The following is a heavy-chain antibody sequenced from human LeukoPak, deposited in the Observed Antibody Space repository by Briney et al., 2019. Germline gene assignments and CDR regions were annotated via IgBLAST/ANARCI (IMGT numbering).Heavy chain of an antibody. CDR3: ARDGGSSGYHDALDI. V-gene: IGHV3-33*08. J-gene: IGHJ3*02. D-gene: IGHD3-22*01. CDR1: GFIFSSFG. Sequence: GRSLRLSCAASGFIFSSFGMHWVRQAPGRGLEWVALIWYDGRNKYYADSVKGRFTISRDNSKNTLSLQLNSLRDEDTAVYCCARDGGSSGYHDALDIWGQGTMVTVSA. CDR2: IWYDGRNK.